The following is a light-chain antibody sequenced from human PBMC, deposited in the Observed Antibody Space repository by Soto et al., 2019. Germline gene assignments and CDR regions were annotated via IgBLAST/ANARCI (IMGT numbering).Light chain of an antibody. V-gene: IGKV1-39*01. Sequence: DIQMTQSPSSLSASVGDRVTITCRASQSISNYLNWYRQKLGKAPELLIYAASSLQSGVPSRFSGSGSGTDFTLTISSLQPDDFATYYCQQGYRTPFTFGGGTKVEIK. J-gene: IGKJ4*01. CDR3: QQGYRTPFT. CDR1: QSISNY. CDR2: AAS.